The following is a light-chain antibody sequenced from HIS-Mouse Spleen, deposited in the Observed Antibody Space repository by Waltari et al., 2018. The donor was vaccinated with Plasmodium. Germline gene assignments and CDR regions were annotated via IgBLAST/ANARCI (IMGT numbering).Light chain of an antibody. J-gene: IGKJ3*01. CDR3: QQYNNWSFT. CDR2: GAS. V-gene: IGKV3-15*01. CDR1: QSVSSN. Sequence: EIVMTQSPPTLSVSPGERATLSCRASQSVSSNLAWYQQKPGQPPRLLIYGASTRATGIPARFSGSGSGTEFTLTISSLQSEDFAVYYCQQYNNWSFTFGPGTKVDIK.